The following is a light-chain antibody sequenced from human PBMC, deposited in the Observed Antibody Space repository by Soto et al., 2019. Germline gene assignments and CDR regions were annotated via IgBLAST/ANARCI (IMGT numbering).Light chain of an antibody. CDR2: GAS. Sequence: EIVMTQSPCTLSLSPGERATLSFMASQSVSSRLAWYQQKPGQAPRLLIYGASSRATGVPDRFSASGSGTDFTLTISRLEPEDFAVYYCQQYGRSPFNFGPGTKVDIK. J-gene: IGKJ3*01. V-gene: IGKV3-20*01. CDR3: QQYGRSPFN. CDR1: QSVSSR.